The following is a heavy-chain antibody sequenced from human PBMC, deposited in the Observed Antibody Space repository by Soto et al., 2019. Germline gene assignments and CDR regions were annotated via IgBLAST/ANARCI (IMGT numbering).Heavy chain of an antibody. CDR1: LDSIINSY. CDR2: IYSSGNA. Sequence: PSETQCLTCSVSLDSIINSYWTWIRQNAGKGLEWIGHIYSSGNANYNPSLKSRVTMSLDTSKNQFSLSLKSVTAADTAIYYCAKGRGFYSDNYFDPWGQGTQVTVS. J-gene: IGHJ5*02. D-gene: IGHD3-22*01. V-gene: IGHV4-4*07. CDR3: AKGRGFYSDNYFDP.